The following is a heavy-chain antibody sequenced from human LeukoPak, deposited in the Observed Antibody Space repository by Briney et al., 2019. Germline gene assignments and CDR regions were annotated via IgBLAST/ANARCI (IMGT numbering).Heavy chain of an antibody. Sequence: GGSLRLSCAASGFTFSSYWMHWVRQAPGKGLVWVSRINSDGSSTSYADSVKGRVTISRDNAKNTLYLQVNSMRAEDTAVYYCARDRGAGTGLFDYWGQGTLVTVSS. CDR1: GFTFSSYW. CDR3: ARDRGAGTGLFDY. J-gene: IGHJ4*02. V-gene: IGHV3-74*01. D-gene: IGHD6-19*01. CDR2: INSDGSST.